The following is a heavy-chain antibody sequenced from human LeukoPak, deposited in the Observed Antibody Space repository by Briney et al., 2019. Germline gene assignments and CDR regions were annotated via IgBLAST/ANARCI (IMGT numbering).Heavy chain of an antibody. CDR1: GVNVSSDY. V-gene: IGHV3-53*04. Sequence: GGSLRPSCVASGVNVSSDYMSWVRQAPGKGLQWVSLIYSGGSAYYADSVKGRFTIHRHSSKNTLYLQMSRLRTEDTAIYFCASRMTFGGPGTLVTVSS. D-gene: IGHD2/OR15-2a*01. J-gene: IGHJ4*02. CDR2: IYSGGSA. CDR3: ASRMTF.